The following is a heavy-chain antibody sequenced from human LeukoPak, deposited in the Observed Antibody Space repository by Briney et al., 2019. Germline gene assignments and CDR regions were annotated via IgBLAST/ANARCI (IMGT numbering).Heavy chain of an antibody. V-gene: IGHV3-48*04. CDR1: GFTFSSYS. J-gene: IGHJ3*02. D-gene: IGHD3-3*01. Sequence: PGGSLRLSCAASGFTFSSYSMNWVRQAPGKGLEWVSYISSASGSIYYADSVKGRFTISRDNAKNSLFLQMNSLRAEDTAVYYCAKDTIYDAFDIWGQGTMVTVSS. CDR2: ISSASGSI. CDR3: AKDTIYDAFDI.